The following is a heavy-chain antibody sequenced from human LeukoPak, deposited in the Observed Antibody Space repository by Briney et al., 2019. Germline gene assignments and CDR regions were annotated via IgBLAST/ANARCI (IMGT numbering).Heavy chain of an antibody. Sequence: PGGSLRLSCAASGFTFDDYAMHWVRQAPGKGLERVSGISWNSGSIGYADSVKGRFTISRDNAKNSLYLQMNSLRAEGTALYYCAKGNDSSGYYPFLPYWGQGTLVTVSS. V-gene: IGHV3-9*01. J-gene: IGHJ4*02. D-gene: IGHD3-22*01. CDR3: AKGNDSSGYYPFLPY. CDR2: ISWNSGSI. CDR1: GFTFDDYA.